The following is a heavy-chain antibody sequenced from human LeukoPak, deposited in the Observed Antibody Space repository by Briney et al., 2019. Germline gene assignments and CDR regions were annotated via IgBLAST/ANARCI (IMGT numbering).Heavy chain of an antibody. CDR3: VRGVGSLRKREAFDI. Sequence: SETLSLTCAVYGGSFSGLYWSWIRQFPGKGLEWIGEINHSGSTNYNPSLKSRVTISIDTSKNQFSLRLSSVTAADTAVYYCVRGVGSLRKREAFDIWGQGATVTVSS. D-gene: IGHD5-24*01. J-gene: IGHJ3*02. CDR1: GGSFSGLY. CDR2: INHSGST. V-gene: IGHV4-34*01.